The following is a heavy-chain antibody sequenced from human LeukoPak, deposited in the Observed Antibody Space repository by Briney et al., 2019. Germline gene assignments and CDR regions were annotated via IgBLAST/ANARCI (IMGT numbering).Heavy chain of an antibody. J-gene: IGHJ3*02. CDR3: ARDDDTYYYGSGSYYMEDDAFDI. CDR2: IYYSGGT. CDR1: TDSISTYY. V-gene: IGHV4-59*01. Sequence: PSETLSLTCTVPTDSISTYYWSWIRQPPGKGLEWIGYIYYSGGTNYNPSLKSRVTISVDTSRDQFSLKLSSVTAADTAVYYCARDDDTYYYGSGSYYMEDDAFDIWGQGTMVTVSS. D-gene: IGHD3-10*01.